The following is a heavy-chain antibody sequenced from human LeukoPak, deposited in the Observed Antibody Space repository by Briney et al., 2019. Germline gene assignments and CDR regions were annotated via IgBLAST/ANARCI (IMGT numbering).Heavy chain of an antibody. CDR1: GFTIRSYW. D-gene: IGHD6-19*01. CDR3: ARDYSSGWYGHQGYFDY. Sequence: GGSLRLSCAASGFTIRSYWMSWVRQAPGKGLEWVANIKQGGSEKYYVDSVKGRFTISRDNAKNSLYLQMNSLRAEDTAVYYCARDYSSGWYGHQGYFDYWGQGTLVTVSS. V-gene: IGHV3-7*03. J-gene: IGHJ4*02. CDR2: IKQGGSEK.